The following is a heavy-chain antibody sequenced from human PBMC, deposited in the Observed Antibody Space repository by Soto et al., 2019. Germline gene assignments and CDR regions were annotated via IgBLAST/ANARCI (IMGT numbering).Heavy chain of an antibody. CDR3: ARRVGDEGDGYNCLDG. CDR1: DGSVSSESYF. J-gene: IGHJ4*01. Sequence: LYLTCTVSDGSVSSESYFWSWIRQPPGKGLEWIGYIHFNGNTNFNPSLKSRVTISVDSSKNQFSLKLNSVTAADTAVYYCARRVGDEGDGYNCLDGWGHGTLVTVSS. CDR2: IHFNGNT. V-gene: IGHV4-61*01. D-gene: IGHD5-12*01.